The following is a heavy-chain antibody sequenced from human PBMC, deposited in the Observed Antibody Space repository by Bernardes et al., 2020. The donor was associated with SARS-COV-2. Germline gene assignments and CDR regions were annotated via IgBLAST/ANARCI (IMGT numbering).Heavy chain of an antibody. CDR1: GGTFSSYA. Sequence: SVKVSCKASGGTFSSYAISWVRQAPGQGLEWMGRIIPILGIANYAQKFQGRVTITADKSTSTAYMELSSLRSEDTAVYYCARAYEGSSGWLSAEYFQHWGQGTLVTVSS. CDR3: ARAYEGSSGWLSAEYFQH. D-gene: IGHD6-19*01. V-gene: IGHV1-69*04. CDR2: IIPILGIA. J-gene: IGHJ1*01.